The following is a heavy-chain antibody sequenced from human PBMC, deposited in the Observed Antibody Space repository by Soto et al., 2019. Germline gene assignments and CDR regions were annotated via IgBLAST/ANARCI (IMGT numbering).Heavy chain of an antibody. D-gene: IGHD1-26*01. V-gene: IGHV3-23*01. J-gene: IGHJ4*02. CDR1: GFTFSSYA. Sequence: EVQLLESGGGLVQPGGSLRLSCAASGFTFSSYAMSWVRQAPGKGLEWVSAISGSGGSTYYADSVKGRFTISRDNSKHTLYLQMNSLRAEDTAVYYCARPVGAKSYYFDYWGQGTLVTVSS. CDR3: ARPVGAKSYYFDY. CDR2: ISGSGGST.